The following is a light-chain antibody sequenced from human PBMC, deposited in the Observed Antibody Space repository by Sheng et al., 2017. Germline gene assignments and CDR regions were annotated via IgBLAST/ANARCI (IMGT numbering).Light chain of an antibody. CDR1: QSVSGS. Sequence: EIVLTQSPGTLSLSPGERATLSCRASQSVSGSFVAWYQQRPGQSPRLLIYGASSRATGIPARFSGSGSGTQFTLTISSLQSEDSAVYYCQQYNNWPPITFGQGTRLEIK. V-gene: IGKV3-15*01. J-gene: IGKJ5*01. CDR2: GAS. CDR3: QQYNNWPPIT.